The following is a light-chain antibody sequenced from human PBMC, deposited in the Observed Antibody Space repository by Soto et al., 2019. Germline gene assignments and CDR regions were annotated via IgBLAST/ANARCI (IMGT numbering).Light chain of an antibody. J-gene: IGKJ4*01. Sequence: DIQMTQSPSSLSASVEDRVIITCRASQSISNHLNWYHQQPETAPNLLIYAASHIQSRVPSRFSGSGSGTSFTLTISSLQPEDFGTYYCHQSYSRPLTFGGGTKGDIK. CDR3: HQSYSRPLT. CDR2: AAS. V-gene: IGKV1-39*01. CDR1: QSISNH.